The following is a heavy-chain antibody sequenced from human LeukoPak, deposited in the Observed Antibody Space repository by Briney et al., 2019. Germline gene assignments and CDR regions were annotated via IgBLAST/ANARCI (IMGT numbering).Heavy chain of an antibody. CDR1: GGSISTYF. Sequence: SETLSLTCTVSGGSISTYFWSWIRQPAGKGLEWIGRIYITGSTNYNPSLKSRVTMSVDTSKNQFSLNLSSVTAADTAVYYCARGNSAANWFDPWGQGTLVTVSS. CDR2: IYITGST. CDR3: ARGNSAANWFDP. J-gene: IGHJ5*02. V-gene: IGHV4-4*07. D-gene: IGHD2-2*01.